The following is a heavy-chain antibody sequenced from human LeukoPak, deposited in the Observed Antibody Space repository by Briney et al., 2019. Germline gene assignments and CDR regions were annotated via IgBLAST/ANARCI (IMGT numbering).Heavy chain of an antibody. CDR3: ARGRDYGEWGSAFDI. CDR1: GGSISSYY. CDR2: IYYSGST. D-gene: IGHD4-17*01. J-gene: IGHJ3*02. V-gene: IGHV4-59*01. Sequence: SETLSLTCTVSGGSISSYYWSWIRQSPGKGLEWNGYIYYSGSTNYNPSLKSRVTISVDTSKNQFSLKLSSVTAADTAVYYCARGRDYGEWGSAFDIWGQGTMVTVSS.